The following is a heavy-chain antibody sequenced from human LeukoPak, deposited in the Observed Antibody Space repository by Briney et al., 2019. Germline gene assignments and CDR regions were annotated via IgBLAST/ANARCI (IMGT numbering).Heavy chain of an antibody. Sequence: PSQTLSLTCTVSGGSISSGGYYWSWIRQHPGKGLEWIGYIYYSGSAYYNPSLKSRVTISVDTSENQFSLKLSSVTAADTAVYYCARAIVVVPAARRNGGMDVWGQGTTVTVSS. D-gene: IGHD2-2*01. CDR2: IYYSGSA. J-gene: IGHJ6*02. V-gene: IGHV4-31*03. CDR1: GGSISSGGYY. CDR3: ARAIVVVPAARRNGGMDV.